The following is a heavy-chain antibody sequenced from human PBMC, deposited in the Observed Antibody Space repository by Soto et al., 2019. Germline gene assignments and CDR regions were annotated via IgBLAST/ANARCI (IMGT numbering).Heavy chain of an antibody. Sequence: SETLSLTCAVSGGSISSGGYSWSWIRQPPGKGLEWIGYIYHSGSTYYNPSLKSRVTISVDRSKNQFSLKLSSVTAADTAVYYCARSTVVPAAGGMDVWGQGSTVTVSS. CDR2: IYHSGST. J-gene: IGHJ6*02. CDR3: ARSTVVPAAGGMDV. D-gene: IGHD2-2*01. CDR1: GGSISSGGYS. V-gene: IGHV4-30-2*01.